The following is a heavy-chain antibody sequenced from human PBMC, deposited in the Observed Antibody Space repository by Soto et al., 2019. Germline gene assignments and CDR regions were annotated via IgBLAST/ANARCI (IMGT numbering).Heavy chain of an antibody. CDR1: GFTFSSYG. CDR3: ARDPVGYYDSSGPPH. CDR2: IWYDGSNK. Sequence: GGSLRLSCAESGFTFSSYGMHWVRQAPGKGLEWVAVIWYDGSNKYYADSVKGRFTISRDNSKNTLYLQMNSLRAEDTAVYSCARDPVGYYDSSGPPHWGQGTLVTVSS. D-gene: IGHD3-22*01. V-gene: IGHV3-33*01. J-gene: IGHJ4*02.